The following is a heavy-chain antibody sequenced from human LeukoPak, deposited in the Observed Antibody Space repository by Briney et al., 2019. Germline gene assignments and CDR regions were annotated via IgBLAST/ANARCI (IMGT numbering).Heavy chain of an antibody. Sequence: GGSLRLSCAASGFTFSSSAMSWVRQAPGKGLEWVSAISNNGGYTYYADSVQGRFTISRDNSKNTLSLQMNSLRAEDTAVYYCAKDKYHDSSGTFDYWGQGTLITVSS. CDR3: AKDKYHDSSGTFDY. J-gene: IGHJ4*02. CDR1: GFTFSSSA. V-gene: IGHV3-23*01. D-gene: IGHD3-22*01. CDR2: ISNNGGYT.